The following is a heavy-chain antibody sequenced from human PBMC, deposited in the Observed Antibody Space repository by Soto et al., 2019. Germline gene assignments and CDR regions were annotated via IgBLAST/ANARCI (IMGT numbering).Heavy chain of an antibody. Sequence: SETLSLTWTVSGGSISSYYWSLIRQPPGKGLEWIGYIYYSGSTNYNPSLKSRVTISVDTSKNQFSLKLSSVTAADTAVYYCARRYGDYFDFWGQGTLVTVSS. V-gene: IGHV4-59*08. J-gene: IGHJ4*02. CDR3: ARRYGDYFDF. CDR2: IYYSGST. D-gene: IGHD4-17*01. CDR1: GGSISSYY.